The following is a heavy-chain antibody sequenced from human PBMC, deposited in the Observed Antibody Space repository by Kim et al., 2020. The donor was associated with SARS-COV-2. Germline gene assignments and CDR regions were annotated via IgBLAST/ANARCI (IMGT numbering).Heavy chain of an antibody. CDR1: GDSVSSYY. CDR2: IYHSGYT. CDR3: ARVGEDSSGWQAGLDY. Sequence: SETLSLTCTVSGDSVSSYYWSWIRQPPGKGLEWIGFIYHSGYTNYNPSLKSRVTISIDTSKNQFSLRLSSVTAADTAVYYCARVGEDSSGWQAGLDYWGQGTLVTVSS. V-gene: IGHV4-59*02. J-gene: IGHJ4*02. D-gene: IGHD6-19*01.